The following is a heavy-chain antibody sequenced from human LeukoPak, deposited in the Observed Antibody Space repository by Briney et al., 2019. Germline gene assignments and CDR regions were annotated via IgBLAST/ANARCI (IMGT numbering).Heavy chain of an antibody. CDR2: VTGNGDTT. D-gene: IGHD6-19*01. Sequence: GGSLRLSCAASGFTFSSYAMYWVRQAPGKGLDCVSAVTGNGDTTYYADSVKGRFTISRDNSKNTLSLQMNSLRDDDTALYYCAKGGCSSGCSGNFWGQGTLVTVSA. V-gene: IGHV3-23*01. CDR3: AKGGCSSGCSGNF. CDR1: GFTFSSYA. J-gene: IGHJ4*02.